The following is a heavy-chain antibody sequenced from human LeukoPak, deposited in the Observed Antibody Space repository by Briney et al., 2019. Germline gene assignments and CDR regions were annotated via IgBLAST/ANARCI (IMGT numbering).Heavy chain of an antibody. V-gene: IGHV3-21*06. CDR3: ATDRYYHDTSGYYPGYLFDY. Sequence: PGGSLRLSCAASGFAFSDYSVNWVRQAPGKGLEWVSSISCFSYIYYADSVTGRFTISRDNAKNSLYLQMNSLRAEDTAVYYCATDRYYHDTSGYYPGYLFDYWGQGTLVTVSS. CDR1: GFAFSDYS. J-gene: IGHJ4*02. D-gene: IGHD3-22*01. CDR2: ISCFSYI.